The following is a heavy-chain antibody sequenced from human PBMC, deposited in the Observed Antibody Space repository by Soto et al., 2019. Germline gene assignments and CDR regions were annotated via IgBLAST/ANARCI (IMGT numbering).Heavy chain of an antibody. J-gene: IGHJ3*02. CDR1: GFTFSSYS. CDR2: ISSSSSYI. CDR3: AGDRGGDLKAFDI. D-gene: IGHD3-10*01. Sequence: EVQLVESGGGLVKPGGSLRLSCAASGFTFSSYSMNWVRQAPGKGLEWVSLISSSSSYIYYADSVKGRFTISRDNAKNPLYLQINTLRAEDTAVYSWAGDRGGDLKAFDIWGQGTMVTVSS. V-gene: IGHV3-21*01.